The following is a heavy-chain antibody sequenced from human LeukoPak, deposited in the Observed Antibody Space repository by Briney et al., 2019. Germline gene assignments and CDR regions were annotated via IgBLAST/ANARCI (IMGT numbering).Heavy chain of an antibody. J-gene: IGHJ4*02. CDR1: GGSINGYY. Sequence: SETLSLTCTVSGGSINGYYWSWIRQPAGKGLEWIGRIYTSGTTNYNPSLKSRVTISVDTSKNQFSLKLSSVTAADTAVYYCARGIRSSSWYDFGYWGQGTLVTVSS. CDR3: ARGIRSSSWYDFGY. V-gene: IGHV4-4*07. D-gene: IGHD6-13*01. CDR2: IYTSGTT.